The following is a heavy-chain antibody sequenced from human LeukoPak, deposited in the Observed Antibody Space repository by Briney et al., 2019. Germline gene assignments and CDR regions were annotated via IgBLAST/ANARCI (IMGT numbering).Heavy chain of an antibody. V-gene: IGHV4-59*01. CDR2: IYYSGST. D-gene: IGHD1-1*01. CDR3: ARDRSNGPRLPYYHYYYMDV. CDR1: GGSISSYY. Sequence: SETLSLTCTVSGGSISSYYWSWIRQPPGKGLEWIGYIYYSGSTNYNPSLKSRVTISVDTSKNQFSLKLSSVTAADTAVYYCARDRSNGPRLPYYHYYYMDVWGKGTTVTVSS. J-gene: IGHJ6*03.